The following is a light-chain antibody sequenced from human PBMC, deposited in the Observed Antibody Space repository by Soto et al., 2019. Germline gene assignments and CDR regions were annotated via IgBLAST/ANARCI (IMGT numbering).Light chain of an antibody. CDR2: DAS. J-gene: IGKJ2*01. V-gene: IGKV3-11*01. Sequence: VLTQSPATLSLSPGDTATLSCRARQSVISYLSWYQQKPGQAPRLLIYDASNRATGIPARFSGSGSGTDFTITIISLEPEDFAVYYCQQRSDRPATYTFGQGTKLEIK. CDR1: QSVISY. CDR3: QQRSDRPATYT.